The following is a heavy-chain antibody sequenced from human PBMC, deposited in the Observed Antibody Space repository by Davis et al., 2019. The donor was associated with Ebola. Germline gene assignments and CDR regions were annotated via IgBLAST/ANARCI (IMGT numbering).Heavy chain of an antibody. CDR3: ARDDTGYSSNLGRFRDHPFDL. Sequence: VKVSCKASGYTFTSYYMHWVRQAPGQGLEWMGIINPSDGNTNYAQKFQGRVTMTRDTSTTTVYMELSSLRSEDTAVYYCARDDTGYSSNLGRFRDHPFDLWGQGTMVTVSS. D-gene: IGHD4-11*01. V-gene: IGHV1-46*01. CDR1: GYTFTSYY. J-gene: IGHJ3*01. CDR2: INPSDGNT.